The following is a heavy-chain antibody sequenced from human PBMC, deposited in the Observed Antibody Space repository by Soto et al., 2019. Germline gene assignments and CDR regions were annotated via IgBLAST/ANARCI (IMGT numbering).Heavy chain of an antibody. J-gene: IGHJ3*02. CDR1: GGSFNNYY. CDR3: AGESTVVTLRTCDM. Sequence: SETLSLTCAIYGGSFNNYYWSWVRQPPGKALEWIGEILPGGRTNYSPSLRSRVTISLDMSKNQFSLKLNSVTAADTAVYYCAGESTVVTLRTCDMRVQGTMVTVS. V-gene: IGHV4-34*12. CDR2: ILPGGRT. D-gene: IGHD2-21*02.